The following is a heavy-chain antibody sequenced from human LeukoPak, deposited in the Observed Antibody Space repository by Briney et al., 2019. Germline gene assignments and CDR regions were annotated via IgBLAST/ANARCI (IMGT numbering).Heavy chain of an antibody. D-gene: IGHD3-9*01. J-gene: IGHJ6*02. Sequence: ASVKVSCKASGGTFSSYAISWVRQAPGQGLEWMGWINPNSGGTNYAQKFQGRVTMTRDTSISTAYMELSRLRSDDTAVYYCARAKFQRYPDVWGQGTTVTVSS. V-gene: IGHV1-2*02. CDR1: GGTFSSYA. CDR3: ARAKFQRYPDV. CDR2: INPNSGGT.